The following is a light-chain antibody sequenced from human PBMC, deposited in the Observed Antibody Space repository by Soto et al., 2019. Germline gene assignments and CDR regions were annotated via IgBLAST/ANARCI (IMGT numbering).Light chain of an antibody. CDR2: KAS. CDR1: QSISSW. Sequence: DIQMTQSPSTLSASVGDRVTITCRASQSISSWLAWYQQKPGTAPELLIYKASSLQSGVPSRFSGSGSGTEFTLTISCLQPDDYYCQQYSTNPYTFGQGTKLEIK. J-gene: IGKJ2*01. V-gene: IGKV1-5*03. CDR3: QQYSTNPYT.